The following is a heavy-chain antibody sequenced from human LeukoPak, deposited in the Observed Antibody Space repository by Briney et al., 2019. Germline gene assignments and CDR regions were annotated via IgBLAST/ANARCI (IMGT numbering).Heavy chain of an antibody. D-gene: IGHD3-3*01. CDR2: ISGSGGST. CDR3: AKNCLELRFLEWLLFLDY. Sequence: GGSLRLSCAASGFTFSSYAMSWVRQAPGKGLEWVSAISGSGGSTYYADSVKGRFTISRDNSKNTLYLQMNSLRAEDTAVYYCAKNCLELRFLEWLLFLDYWGQGTLVTVSS. J-gene: IGHJ4*02. V-gene: IGHV3-23*01. CDR1: GFTFSSYA.